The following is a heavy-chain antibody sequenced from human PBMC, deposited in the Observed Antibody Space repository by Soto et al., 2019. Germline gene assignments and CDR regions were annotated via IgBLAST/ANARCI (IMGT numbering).Heavy chain of an antibody. CDR1: GGSMSSYY. D-gene: IGHD3-9*01. CDR3: ARGRAEDYVILSSYYTYYFDH. V-gene: IGHV4-59*01. J-gene: IGHJ4*02. CDR2: IYYSGST. Sequence: KPSETLSLTCTVSGGSMSSYYWNWIRQPPGKGLEWIGYIYYSGSTNYNPSLKSRVTISLDTSKNQFSLKLSSVTAADTAVYYCARGRAEDYVILSSYYTYYFDHWGQGTLVTVSS.